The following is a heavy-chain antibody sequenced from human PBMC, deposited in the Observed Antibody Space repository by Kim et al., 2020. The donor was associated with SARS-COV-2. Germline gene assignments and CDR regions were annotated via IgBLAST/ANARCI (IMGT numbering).Heavy chain of an antibody. CDR2: INPSGGST. CDR1: GYTFTSYY. CDR3: ARGVVGYGPRRYGMDV. Sequence: ASVKVSCKASGYTFTSYYMHWVRQAPGQGLEWMGIINPSGGSTSYAQKFQGRVTMTRDTSTSTVYMELSSLRSEDTAVYYCARGVVGYGPRRYGMDVWGQGTTVTVSS. D-gene: IGHD5-18*01. V-gene: IGHV1-46*01. J-gene: IGHJ6*02.